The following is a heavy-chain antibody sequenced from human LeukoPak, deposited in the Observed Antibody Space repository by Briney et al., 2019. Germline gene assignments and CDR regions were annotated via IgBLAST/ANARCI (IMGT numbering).Heavy chain of an antibody. CDR1: GFSFTTYW. Sequence: GGSLRLSCAASGFSFTTYWMGWVRQAPGKGLEWVSAISGSTGRTYYADSVKGRFTISRDNSKNTLYLQMNNLRAEDTAVYYCAPRVVGSAPFDYWGQGTLVTVSS. CDR3: APRVVGSAPFDY. CDR2: ISGSTGRT. J-gene: IGHJ4*02. V-gene: IGHV3-23*01. D-gene: IGHD2-15*01.